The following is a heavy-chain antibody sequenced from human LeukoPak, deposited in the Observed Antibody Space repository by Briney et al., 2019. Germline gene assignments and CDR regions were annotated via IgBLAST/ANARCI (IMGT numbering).Heavy chain of an antibody. CDR2: MYPNSDNT. D-gene: IGHD3-10*01. V-gene: IGHV1-8*01. J-gene: IGHJ4*02. CDR1: GYTFTSYH. CDR3: ARDGPLWFGELLGNTFDY. Sequence: ASVKVSCKASGYTFTSYHINWVRQATGQGLEWVGWMYPNSDNTGYAEKFQGRVTMTRNTSISTAYMELSSLRSEDTAVYYCARDGPLWFGELLGNTFDYWGQGTLVTVSS.